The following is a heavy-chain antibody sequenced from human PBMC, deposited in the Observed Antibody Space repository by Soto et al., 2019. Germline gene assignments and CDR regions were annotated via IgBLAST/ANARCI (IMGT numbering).Heavy chain of an antibody. V-gene: IGHV3-33*01. D-gene: IGHD6-19*01. Sequence: PGGSLRLSCAASGFTFSSYGMHWVRQAPGKGLEWVAVIWYDGSNKYYADSVKGRFTISRDNSKNTLYLQMNSLRAEDTAVYYCARGADGGWPSYYYYGMDVWGQGTTVTVSS. CDR3: ARGADGGWPSYYYYGMDV. CDR2: IWYDGSNK. J-gene: IGHJ6*02. CDR1: GFTFSSYG.